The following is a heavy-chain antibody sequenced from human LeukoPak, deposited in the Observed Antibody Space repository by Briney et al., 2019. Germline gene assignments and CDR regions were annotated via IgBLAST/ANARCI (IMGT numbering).Heavy chain of an antibody. CDR1: GFSFSNYA. Sequence: GGSLRLSCVASGFSFSNYAMSWVRQAPGKGLEWVSGTSGSGSDTFYAESVKGRFTISRDNSENTLYLQMNSLRAEDTAIYYCVKGKGTLVAGYYFDYWGQGTLVTVSS. D-gene: IGHD6-6*01. J-gene: IGHJ4*02. V-gene: IGHV3-23*01. CDR3: VKGKGTLVAGYYFDY. CDR2: TSGSGSDT.